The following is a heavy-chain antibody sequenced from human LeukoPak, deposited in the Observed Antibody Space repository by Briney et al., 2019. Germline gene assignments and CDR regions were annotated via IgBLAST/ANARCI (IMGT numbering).Heavy chain of an antibody. CDR3: ARHYRYYYDSSDYYYGASGAFDI. CDR2: IDPSDSYT. D-gene: IGHD3-22*01. Sequence: PGESLKISCKGSGYSFTNYWISWVRQMPGKALEWMGRIDPSDSYTNYSPSFQGHVTISADKSISTAYLQWSSLKASDTAMYYCARHYRYYYDSSDYYYGASGAFDIWGQGTMVTVSS. CDR1: GYSFTNYW. V-gene: IGHV5-10-1*01. J-gene: IGHJ3*02.